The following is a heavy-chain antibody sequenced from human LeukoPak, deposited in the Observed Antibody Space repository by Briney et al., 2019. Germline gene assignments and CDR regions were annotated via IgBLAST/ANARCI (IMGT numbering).Heavy chain of an antibody. CDR3: AGEPDSSGWYMFSDY. J-gene: IGHJ4*02. CDR1: GFTFSSYS. V-gene: IGHV3-48*01. CDR2: ISSSSSTI. D-gene: IGHD6-19*01. Sequence: GGSLRLSCAASGFTFSSYSMNWVRQAPGKGLEWVSYISSSSSTIYYADSVKGRFTISRDNAKNSLYLQKNSLRAEDTAVYYCAGEPDSSGWYMFSDYWGQGTLVTVSS.